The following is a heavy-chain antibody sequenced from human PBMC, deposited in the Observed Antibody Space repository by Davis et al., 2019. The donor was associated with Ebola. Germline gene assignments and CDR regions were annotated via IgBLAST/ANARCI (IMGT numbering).Heavy chain of an antibody. Sequence: GGSLRLSCAASGFTFDAYAMHWVRHAPGKGLEWVSAIGWNSGSIDYADSVKGRFTISRDNAKNSLYLQMNSLRAEDTALYSCAKATGRYSSSSSLDYWGQGTLVTVSS. D-gene: IGHD6-6*01. J-gene: IGHJ4*02. CDR3: AKATGRYSSSSSLDY. CDR1: GFTFDAYA. V-gene: IGHV3-9*01. CDR2: IGWNSGSI.